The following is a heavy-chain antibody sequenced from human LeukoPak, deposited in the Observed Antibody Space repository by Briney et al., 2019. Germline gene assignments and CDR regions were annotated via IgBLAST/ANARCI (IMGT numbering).Heavy chain of an antibody. V-gene: IGHV3-9*01. J-gene: IGHJ4*02. CDR1: GFTFDDYA. CDR2: ISWNSGSI. CDR3: AKDMNSDILTGYSDY. Sequence: GGSLRLSCAASGFTFDDYAMHWVRQAPGKGLEWVSGISWNSGSIGYADSVKGRFTISRDNAKTSMYLQMNSLRAEDTALYYCAKDMNSDILTGYSDYWGQGTLVTVSS. D-gene: IGHD3-9*01.